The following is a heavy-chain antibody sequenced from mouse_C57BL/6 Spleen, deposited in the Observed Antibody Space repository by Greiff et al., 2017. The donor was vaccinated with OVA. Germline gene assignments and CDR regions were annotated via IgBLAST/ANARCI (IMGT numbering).Heavy chain of an antibody. D-gene: IGHD1-1*01. J-gene: IGHJ4*01. CDR2: IHPNSGST. CDR3: ARDYGSGIYYAMDY. CDR1: GYTFTSYW. V-gene: IGHV1-64*01. Sequence: QVQLKQPGAELVKPGASVKLSCKASGYTFTSYWMHWVKQRPGQGLEWIGMIHPNSGSTNYNEKFKSKATLTVDKSSSTAYMQLSSLTSEDSAVYYCARDYGSGIYYAMDYWGQGTSVTVSS.